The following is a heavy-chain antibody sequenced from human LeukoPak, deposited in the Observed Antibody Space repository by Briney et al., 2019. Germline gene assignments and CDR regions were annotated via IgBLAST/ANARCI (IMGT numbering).Heavy chain of an antibody. V-gene: IGHV1-18*01. D-gene: IGHD3-3*01. CDR2: ISAYNGNT. CDR1: GYTFTSYG. Sequence: GASVKVSCKVSGYTFTSYGISWVRQAPGQGLEWMGWISAYNGNTNYAQKLQGRVTMTTDTSTSTAYMELRSLRSDDTAVYYCARDRPTIFHYYYYMDVWGKGTTVTISS. J-gene: IGHJ6*03. CDR3: ARDRPTIFHYYYYMDV.